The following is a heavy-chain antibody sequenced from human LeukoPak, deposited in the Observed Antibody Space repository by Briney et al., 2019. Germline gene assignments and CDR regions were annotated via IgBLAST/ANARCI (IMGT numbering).Heavy chain of an antibody. CDR1: GGSISNYY. CDR2: IYSDGNT. V-gene: IGHV4-4*07. D-gene: IGHD6-19*01. CDR3: ARTPGITVAGRFFDY. Sequence: SETLSLTCTVSGGSISNYYWSWIRQPAGKGLEWIGRIYSDGNTDDNPSLKSRVAMSVDTSRNQFSLHLRFVTAADTVLYYCARTPGITVAGRFFDYRGQGILVTVSS. J-gene: IGHJ4*02.